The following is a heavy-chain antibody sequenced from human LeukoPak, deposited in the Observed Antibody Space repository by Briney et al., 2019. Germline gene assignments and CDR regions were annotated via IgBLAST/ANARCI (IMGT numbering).Heavy chain of an antibody. V-gene: IGHV3-53*01. D-gene: IGHD3-10*01. Sequence: GGSLRLSFAASGFSVSSNYMSWVRQTPGKGLEWVSVMYSGGSTYYADSVKGRFTISRDNSKNTLYLQMNSLRAEDTAVYYCARDPSFSVPYYYYGMDVWGQGTTVTVSS. J-gene: IGHJ6*02. CDR3: ARDPSFSVPYYYYGMDV. CDR2: MYSGGST. CDR1: GFSVSSNY.